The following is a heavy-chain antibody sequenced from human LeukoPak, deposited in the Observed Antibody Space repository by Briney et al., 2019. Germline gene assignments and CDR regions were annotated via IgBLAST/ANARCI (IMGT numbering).Heavy chain of an antibody. Sequence: SQTLSLTCTVSGGSISSGGYYWSWIRQHPGKGLEWIGYIYYSGRTYYNLSLKSRVTISVDTSKNQFSLKLSSVTAADTAVYYCARVIGDGYNWAPFFDYWGQGTLVTVSS. D-gene: IGHD5-24*01. V-gene: IGHV4-31*03. CDR1: GGSISSGGYY. J-gene: IGHJ4*02. CDR2: IYYSGRT. CDR3: ARVIGDGYNWAPFFDY.